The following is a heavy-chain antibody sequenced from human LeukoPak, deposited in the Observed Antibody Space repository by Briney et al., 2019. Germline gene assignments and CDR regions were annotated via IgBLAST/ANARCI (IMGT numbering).Heavy chain of an antibody. Sequence: GGSLRLSCAASGFTFDDYAMHWVRQAPGKGLEWVSGISWNSGSIGYADSVKGRFTISRDNAKNSLYLQMNSLRAEDTAVYYCARDSSWELPFDYWGQGTLVTVSS. V-gene: IGHV3-9*01. D-gene: IGHD1-26*01. J-gene: IGHJ4*02. CDR3: ARDSSWELPFDY. CDR2: ISWNSGSI. CDR1: GFTFDDYA.